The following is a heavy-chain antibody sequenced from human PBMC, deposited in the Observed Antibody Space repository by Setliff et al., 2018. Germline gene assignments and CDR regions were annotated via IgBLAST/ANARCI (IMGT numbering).Heavy chain of an antibody. CDR2: MSS. J-gene: IGHJ4*02. CDR1: GYTFSNYG. Sequence: ASVKVSCKASGYTFSNYGINWVRQAPGQGLEWMGWMSSYAQKFQGRVTMTTDTPTSTAYMELRSLTSDDTAVYYCARYITGTTPADYWGQGTLVTVSS. CDR3: ARYITGTTPADY. D-gene: IGHD1-7*01. V-gene: IGHV1-18*01.